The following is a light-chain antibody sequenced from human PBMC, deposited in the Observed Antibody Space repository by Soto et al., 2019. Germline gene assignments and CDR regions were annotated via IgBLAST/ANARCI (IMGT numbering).Light chain of an antibody. CDR3: GTWDSSLSAGV. CDR2: DNN. CDR1: SSNIGNDY. V-gene: IGLV1-51*01. Sequence: QSVLTQPPSVSAAPGQKVTISCSGSSSNIGNDYVSWYQHLPGTAPKLLIYDNNKRPSGIPDRFSGYKSGTSATLGITGLQTGDEADYYCGTWDSSLSAGVFGGGTQLTVL. J-gene: IGLJ7*01.